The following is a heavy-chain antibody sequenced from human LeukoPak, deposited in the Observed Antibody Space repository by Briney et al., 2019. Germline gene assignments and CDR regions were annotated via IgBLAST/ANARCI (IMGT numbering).Heavy chain of an antibody. CDR2: IYPGDSDT. V-gene: IGHV5-51*01. CDR3: ARARSPGYNWNDGWYYYYGMDV. CDR1: GYSFTSYW. D-gene: IGHD1-20*01. J-gene: IGHJ6*02. Sequence: GESLKISCKGSGYSFTSYWIGWVRQMPGKGLEWMGIIYPGDSDTRYSPSFQGQVTISADKSISTAYLQWSSLKASDTAMYYCARARSPGYNWNDGWYYYYGMDVWGQGTTVTVSS.